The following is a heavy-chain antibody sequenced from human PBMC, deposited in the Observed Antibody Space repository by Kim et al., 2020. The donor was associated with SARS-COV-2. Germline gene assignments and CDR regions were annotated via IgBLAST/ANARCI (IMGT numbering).Heavy chain of an antibody. Sequence: CGTTEYAASVKGRFTSSRDDSKSIAYLQMNSLKTEDTAVYYCTREDSSGWDWGQGTLVTVSP. CDR3: TREDSSGWD. D-gene: IGHD6-19*01. J-gene: IGHJ4*02. CDR2: CGTT. V-gene: IGHV3-49*02.